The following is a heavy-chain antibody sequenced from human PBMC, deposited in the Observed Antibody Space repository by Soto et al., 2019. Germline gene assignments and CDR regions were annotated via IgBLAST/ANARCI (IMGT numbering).Heavy chain of an antibody. Sequence: EVQLVESGGGLVQPGGSLRLSCAASGFTFSSYWMHWVRQAPGKGLVWVSRINSDGSSTSYADSVKGRFTISRDNAKNTLYLQMNSLRAEDTAVYYCARGQGYCSGGSCNLNWFDPWGQGTLVTVSS. CDR2: INSDGSST. D-gene: IGHD2-15*01. CDR3: ARGQGYCSGGSCNLNWFDP. J-gene: IGHJ5*02. CDR1: GFTFSSYW. V-gene: IGHV3-74*01.